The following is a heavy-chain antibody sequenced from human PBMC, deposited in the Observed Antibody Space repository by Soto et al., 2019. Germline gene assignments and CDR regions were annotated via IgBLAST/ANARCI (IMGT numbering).Heavy chain of an antibody. CDR1: GFTFSSYA. Sequence: HPGGSLRLSCAASGFTFSSYAMSWVRQAPGKGLEWVSAISGSGGSTYYADSVKGRFTISRDNSKNTLYLQMNSLRAEDTAVYYCAKDSVVPAAILGVSDPRPNWFDPWGKGTLVTVSS. CDR3: AKDSVVPAAILGVSDPRPNWFDP. CDR2: ISGSGGST. D-gene: IGHD2-2*01. J-gene: IGHJ5*02. V-gene: IGHV3-23*01.